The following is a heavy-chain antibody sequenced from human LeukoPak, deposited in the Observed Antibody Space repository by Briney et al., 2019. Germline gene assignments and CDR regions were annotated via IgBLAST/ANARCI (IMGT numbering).Heavy chain of an antibody. D-gene: IGHD4-17*01. V-gene: IGHV4-59*08. CDR2: IYYSGST. Sequence: PSETLSLTCTVSGGSISSYYWSWIRQPPGKGLEWIGYIYYSGSTNYNPSLKSRVTISVDTSKNQFSLKLSSVTAADTAVYYCARHGGYGDYDVVYWGQGTLVTVSS. CDR3: ARHGGYGDYDVVY. J-gene: IGHJ4*02. CDR1: GGSISSYY.